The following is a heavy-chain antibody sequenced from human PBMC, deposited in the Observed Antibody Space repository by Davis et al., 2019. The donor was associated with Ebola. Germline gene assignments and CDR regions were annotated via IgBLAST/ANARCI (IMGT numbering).Heavy chain of an antibody. J-gene: IGHJ4*02. CDR2: IYYVGSNK. Sequence: PGGSLSLSCAASGFTFGSYAMNWVRPAQGKGRGGVAVIYYVGSNKSYADSVKGGFTISRDNSKNTLYLQMNSLRAEDTAVYYCARERWLQSTRLFFDYWGQGTLVTVSS. CDR3: ARERWLQSTRLFFDY. CDR1: GFTFGSYA. V-gene: IGHV3-30*04. D-gene: IGHD5-24*01.